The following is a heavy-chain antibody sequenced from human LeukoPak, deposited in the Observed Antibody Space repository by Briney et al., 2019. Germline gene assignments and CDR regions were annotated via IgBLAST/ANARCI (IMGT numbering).Heavy chain of an antibody. CDR1: GFTFTDYA. J-gene: IGHJ5*02. V-gene: IGHV3-23*01. D-gene: IGHD6-13*01. CDR3: ARPAAAGIDP. Sequence: GGSLRLSCAASGFTFTDYAMSWVRQAPGKGLEWVSAISGSGGSTYYADSVKGRFTISRDNSKNTLYLQMNSLRAEDTAVYYCARPAAAGIDPWGQGTLVTVSS. CDR2: ISGSGGST.